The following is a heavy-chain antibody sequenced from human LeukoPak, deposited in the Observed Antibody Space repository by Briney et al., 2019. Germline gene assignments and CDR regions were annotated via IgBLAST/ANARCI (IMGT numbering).Heavy chain of an antibody. CDR1: GGSISSTSYY. V-gene: IGHV4-39*01. J-gene: IGHJ4*02. D-gene: IGHD1-26*01. CDR3: ARGVGGKYDY. CDR2: IYYSGST. Sequence: PSETLSLTCTVSGGSISSTSYYWGWIRQPPGKGLEWIGSIYYSGSTYYNPSLKSRVTISVDTSKNQLSLKLSSVTAADTAVYYCARGVGGKYDYWGQGTLVTVSS.